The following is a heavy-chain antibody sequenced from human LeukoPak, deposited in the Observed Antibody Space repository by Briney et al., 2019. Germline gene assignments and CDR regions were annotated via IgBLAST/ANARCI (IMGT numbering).Heavy chain of an antibody. V-gene: IGHV5-51*01. CDR1: GYSFTSYW. J-gene: IGHJ4*02. CDR3: ARGPLGYCSSTSCYSFDY. D-gene: IGHD2-2*02. Sequence: GGSLKISLKGSGYSFTSYWIGWVRPMPGKGLEWMGIIYPGDSDTRYSPSFQGQVTIAADKSISPAYLQWSSMKASDPAMYYCARGPLGYCSSTSCYSFDYWGQGTLVTVSS. CDR2: IYPGDSDT.